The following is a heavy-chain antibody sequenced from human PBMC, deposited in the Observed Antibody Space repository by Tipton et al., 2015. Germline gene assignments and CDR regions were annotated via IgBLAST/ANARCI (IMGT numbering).Heavy chain of an antibody. J-gene: IGHJ4*02. V-gene: IGHV3-53*01. D-gene: IGHD3-10*01. Sequence: SLRLSCAASGFSVSSKHMSWVRQAPGKGLKCVSLIYGDGITYHVDSVKGRFTISRDNSKNTLYLQMNSLRAEDTAVYYCVRDTLYYYGSGSYYEIGGFGYWGQGTLVTVSS. CDR3: VRDTLYYYGSGSYYEIGGFGY. CDR1: GFSVSSKH. CDR2: IYGDGIT.